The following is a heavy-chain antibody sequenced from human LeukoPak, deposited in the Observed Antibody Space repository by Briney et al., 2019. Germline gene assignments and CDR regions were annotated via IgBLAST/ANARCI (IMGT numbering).Heavy chain of an antibody. CDR1: GFTFSRFW. V-gene: IGHV3-7*04. D-gene: IGHD6-13*01. CDR2: VKEDGSEK. CDR3: ARYGSIAAAGTFDY. Sequence: GGSLRLSCAASGFTFSRFWMSWVRQAPGNGLEWVANVKEDGSEKYYADSVKGRFTISRDNAKNSLYLQMNSLRAEDTAVYYCARYGSIAAAGTFDYWGQGTLVTVSS. J-gene: IGHJ4*02.